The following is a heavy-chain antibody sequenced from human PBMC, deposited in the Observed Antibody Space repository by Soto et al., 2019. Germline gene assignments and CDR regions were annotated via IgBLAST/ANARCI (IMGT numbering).Heavy chain of an antibody. V-gene: IGHV4-59*12. CDR1: GGSISNYY. D-gene: IGHD6-19*01. J-gene: IGHJ4*02. Sequence: PSETLSLTCTVSGGSISNYYWSWIRHPPGKKLEWIGYIYYSGSTNYNPSLKSRVTISVDRSKNQFSLKLSSVTAADTAVYYCARAGGLGAVAVDYWGQGTLVTVSS. CDR2: IYYSGST. CDR3: ARAGGLGAVAVDY.